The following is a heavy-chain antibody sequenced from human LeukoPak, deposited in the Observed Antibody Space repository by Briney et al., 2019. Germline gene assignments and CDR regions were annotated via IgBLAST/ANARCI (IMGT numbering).Heavy chain of an antibody. CDR3: ARAAVALWYFDL. CDR1: GFTFSSYE. J-gene: IGHJ2*01. V-gene: IGHV3-48*03. D-gene: IGHD6-19*01. Sequence: PGGSLRLSCAASGFTFSSYEMNWVRQAPGKGLEWVSYISSSGSTIYHADSVKGRFTISRDNAKNSLYLQMNSLRAEDTAVYYCARAAVALWYFDLWGRGTLVTVSS. CDR2: ISSSGSTI.